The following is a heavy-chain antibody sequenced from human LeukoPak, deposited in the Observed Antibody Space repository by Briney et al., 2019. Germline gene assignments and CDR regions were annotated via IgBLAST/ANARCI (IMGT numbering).Heavy chain of an antibody. D-gene: IGHD3-10*01. V-gene: IGHV1-69*04. J-gene: IGHJ4*02. CDR2: IIPILGIA. Sequence: SVKVSCKASGGTFSSYAISWVRQAPGQGLEWMGRIIPILGIANYAQKFQGRVTITADKSTSTAYMELSSLRSEDTAVYYCASFGSGRHFDYWGQGTLVTVSS. CDR1: GGTFSSYA. CDR3: ASFGSGRHFDY.